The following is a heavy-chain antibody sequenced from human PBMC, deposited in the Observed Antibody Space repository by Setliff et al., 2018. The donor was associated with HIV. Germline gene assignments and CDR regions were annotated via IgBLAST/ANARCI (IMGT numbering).Heavy chain of an antibody. V-gene: IGHV3-23*01. CDR2: IRGGGDST. CDR3: AKGPTYYDSSGYYTY. D-gene: IGHD3-22*01. Sequence: GESLTISCAASGFTFSSYAMSWVRQAPGTGLEWVSAIRGGGDSTYYADSVKGRFTIYRDNSRNTLYLQMNSLTADDTAVYYCAKGPTYYDSSGYYTYWGQGALVTVS. J-gene: IGHJ4*02. CDR1: GFTFSSYA.